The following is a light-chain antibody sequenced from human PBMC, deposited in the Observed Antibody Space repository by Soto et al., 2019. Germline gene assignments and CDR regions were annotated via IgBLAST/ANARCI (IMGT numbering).Light chain of an antibody. Sequence: QSVLTQPASVSGSPGQSITISCTGTSSDVGAYNYVSWYQQHPGKAPKPVIYEVSNRPSGVSNRFSGSKSGNTASLTVSGLQAEDEGDYFCSSYTSFNTLVFGGGTKVTVL. CDR1: SSDVGAYNY. J-gene: IGLJ2*01. CDR3: SSYTSFNTLV. CDR2: EVS. V-gene: IGLV2-14*01.